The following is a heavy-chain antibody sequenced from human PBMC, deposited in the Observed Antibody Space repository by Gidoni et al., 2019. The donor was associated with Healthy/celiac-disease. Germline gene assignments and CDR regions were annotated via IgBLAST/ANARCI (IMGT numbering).Heavy chain of an antibody. Sequence: LEWIGRIYTSGSTNYNPSLKSRVTMSVDTSKNQFSLKLSSVTAADTAVYYCAREDYDLGPRFDYWGQGTLVTVSS. CDR3: AREDYDLGPRFDY. CDR2: IYTSGST. J-gene: IGHJ4*02. V-gene: IGHV4-4*07. D-gene: IGHD3-3*01.